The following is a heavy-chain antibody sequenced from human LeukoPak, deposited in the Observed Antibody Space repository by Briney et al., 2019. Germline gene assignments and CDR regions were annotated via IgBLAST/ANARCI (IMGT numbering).Heavy chain of an antibody. CDR3: ARGTIAARSFDY. D-gene: IGHD6-6*01. CDR1: GGTYSSYA. J-gene: IGHJ4*02. Sequence: SVKVSCKASGGTYSSYAISWVRQAPGQGLEWMGGIIPIFGTANYAQKFQGRVTITTDESTSTAYMELSSLRSEDTAVYYCARGTIAARSFDYWGQGTLVTVSS. V-gene: IGHV1-69*05. CDR2: IIPIFGTA.